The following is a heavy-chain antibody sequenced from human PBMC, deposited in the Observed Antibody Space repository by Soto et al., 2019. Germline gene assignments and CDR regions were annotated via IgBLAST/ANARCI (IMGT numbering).Heavy chain of an antibody. CDR3: ARRYGGGFDY. V-gene: IGHV4-59*08. Sequence: LSLICTVSGGSISSYYWSWIRQPPGKGLEWIGYIYYSGSTNYNPSLKSRVTISVDTSKNQFSLKLSSVTAADTAVYYCARRYGGGFDYWGQGTLVTVSS. J-gene: IGHJ4*02. CDR2: IYYSGST. D-gene: IGHD2-15*01. CDR1: GGSISSYY.